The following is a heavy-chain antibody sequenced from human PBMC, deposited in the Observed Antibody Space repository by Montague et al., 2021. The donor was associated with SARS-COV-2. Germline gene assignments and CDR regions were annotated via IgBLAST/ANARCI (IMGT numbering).Heavy chain of an antibody. V-gene: IGHV4-59*13. J-gene: IGHJ4*02. CDR2: MYYSGST. CDR1: GGPISSYY. CDR3: ARDFDY. Sequence: SETLSLTCTVSGGPISSYYWSWIRQPPGKGLEWIGYMYYSGSTNYNPSLKSRVNLSVDTSKNQFSLKLSSVTAADTAVYYCARDFDYWGQGTLVTVSS.